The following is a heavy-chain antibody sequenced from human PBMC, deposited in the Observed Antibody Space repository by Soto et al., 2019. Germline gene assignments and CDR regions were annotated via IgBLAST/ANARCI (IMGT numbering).Heavy chain of an antibody. V-gene: IGHV4-59*08. CDR1: GGSISSYY. J-gene: IGHJ4*01. Sequence: QVQLQESGPGLVKPSETQSLTCTVSGGSISSYYWSWIRQPPGKGLEWIGYIDYSGSTNYNPSLKSRVTISVDTSKNQFPLKLSSATAADTAVYYCARVVGSRDYGVGYWGHGTLVTVSS. D-gene: IGHD4-17*01. CDR3: ARVVGSRDYGVGY. CDR2: IDYSGST.